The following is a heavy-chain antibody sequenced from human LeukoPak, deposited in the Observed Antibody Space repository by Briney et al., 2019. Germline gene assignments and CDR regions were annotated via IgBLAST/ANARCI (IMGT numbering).Heavy chain of an antibody. J-gene: IGHJ4*02. D-gene: IGHD3-3*01. CDR2: IWYDGSNK. Sequence: GRSLRLSCAASGFTFSSYGMHWVRQAPGKGLEWVATIWYDGSNKYYADSVKGRFTISRDNSKNTLYLQVNSLRAEDTAVYYCARDGSFWRGYPYYFDYWGQGTLVTASS. CDR1: GFTFSSYG. V-gene: IGHV3-33*01. CDR3: ARDGSFWRGYPYYFDY.